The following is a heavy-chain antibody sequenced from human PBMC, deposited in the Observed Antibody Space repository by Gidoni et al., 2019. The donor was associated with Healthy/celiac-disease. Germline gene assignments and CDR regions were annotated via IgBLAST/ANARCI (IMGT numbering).Heavy chain of an antibody. D-gene: IGHD6-19*01. CDR2: ISYDGSNK. V-gene: IGHV3-30*18. Sequence: QVQLVASGGGVVQPGRSLRLSCSASGFTFSSYCMHWVRQAPGKGLEWVAVISYDGSNKYYADAVKGRFTISRDNSKNTLYLQMNSLRAEDTAVYYCAKDRGYSSGWGRSRYYFDDWGQGTLVTVSS. CDR1: GFTFSSYC. CDR3: AKDRGYSSGWGRSRYYFDD. J-gene: IGHJ4*02.